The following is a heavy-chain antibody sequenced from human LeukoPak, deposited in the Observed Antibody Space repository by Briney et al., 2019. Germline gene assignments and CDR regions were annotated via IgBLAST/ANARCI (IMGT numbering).Heavy chain of an antibody. CDR2: ISYDGTNK. J-gene: IGHJ4*02. D-gene: IGHD3-10*01. Sequence: PGGSLRLSCAASGFTFSNYAMHWVRQAPGKGLEWVAVISYDGTNKYYADSVKGRFTISRDNSKNTMYLQMNSLRAEDTAVYYCARVRGSGSYFDYWGQGTLVTVSS. CDR1: GFTFSNYA. V-gene: IGHV3-30-3*01. CDR3: ARVRGSGSYFDY.